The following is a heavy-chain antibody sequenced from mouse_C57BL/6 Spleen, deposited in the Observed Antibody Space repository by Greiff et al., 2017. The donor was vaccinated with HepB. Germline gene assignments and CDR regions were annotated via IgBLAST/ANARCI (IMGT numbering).Heavy chain of an antibody. J-gene: IGHJ1*03. CDR1: GYTFTSYW. Sequence: VQLQQSGAELVKPGASVKMSCKASGYTFTSYWITWVKQRPGQGLEWIGDIYPGSGSTNYNEKFKSKATLTVDTSYSTAYMQLSSLTSEDSAVYYCARSIYYGSSLSWYFDVWGTGTTVTVSS. V-gene: IGHV1-55*01. CDR2: IYPGSGST. CDR3: ARSIYYGSSLSWYFDV. D-gene: IGHD1-1*01.